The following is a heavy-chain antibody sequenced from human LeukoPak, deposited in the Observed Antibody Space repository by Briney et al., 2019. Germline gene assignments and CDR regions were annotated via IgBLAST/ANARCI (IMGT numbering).Heavy chain of an antibody. CDR1: GYTFTGYY. D-gene: IGHD3-22*01. CDR3: ALAGGYYYDSSGYYPY. V-gene: IGHV1-69*05. J-gene: IGHJ4*02. CDR2: IIPIFGTA. Sequence: SVKVSCKASGYTFTGYYMHWVRQAPGQGLEWMGRIIPIFGTANYAQKFQGRVTITTDESTSTAYMELSSLRSEDTAVYYCALAGGYYYDSSGYYPYWGQGTLVTVSS.